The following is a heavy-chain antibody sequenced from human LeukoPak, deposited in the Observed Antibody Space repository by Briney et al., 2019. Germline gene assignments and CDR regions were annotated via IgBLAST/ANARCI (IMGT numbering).Heavy chain of an antibody. CDR2: ISFDGSNA. CDR3: AKTDRNWNYRDQ. V-gene: IGHV3-30-3*02. J-gene: IGHJ4*02. D-gene: IGHD1-20*01. Sequence: GGSLSLSCAASGFTFSDFAIIWVRQAPGKGLEWVAVISFDGSNAYYADSVMGRFTVSRDNSKNTVYLQMNSLRTGDTAIYYYAKTDRNWNYRDQGGQGTLLTVSS. CDR1: GFTFSDFA.